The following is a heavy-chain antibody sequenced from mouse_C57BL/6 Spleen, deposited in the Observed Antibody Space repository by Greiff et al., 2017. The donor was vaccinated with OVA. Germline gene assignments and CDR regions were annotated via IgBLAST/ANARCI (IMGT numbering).Heavy chain of an antibody. CDR2: FHPYNDDT. CDR3: AKDYGSSYGYYAMDY. CDR1: GYTFTTYP. V-gene: IGHV1-47*01. D-gene: IGHD1-1*01. J-gene: IGHJ4*01. Sequence: QVQLKESGAELVKPGASVKMSCKASGYTFTTYPIEWMKQNHGKSLEWIGNFHPYNDDTKYNEKFKGKATLTVEKSSSTVYLELSRLTSDDSAVYYCAKDYGSSYGYYAMDYWGQGTSVTVSS.